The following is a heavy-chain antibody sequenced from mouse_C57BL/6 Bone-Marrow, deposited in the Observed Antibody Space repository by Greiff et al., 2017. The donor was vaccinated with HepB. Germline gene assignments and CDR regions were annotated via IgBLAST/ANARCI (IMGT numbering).Heavy chain of an antibody. V-gene: IGHV1-26*01. J-gene: IGHJ1*03. CDR3: ARAGLITTVVAHWYFDV. Sequence: VQLQQSGPELVKPGASVKISCKASGYTFTDYYMNWVKQSHGKSLEWIGDINPNNGGTSYNQKFKGKATLTVDKSSSTAYMELRSRTAEDSAVYYSARAGLITTVVAHWYFDVGGTGTTVTVA. CDR1: GYTFTDYY. CDR2: INPNNGGT. D-gene: IGHD1-1*01.